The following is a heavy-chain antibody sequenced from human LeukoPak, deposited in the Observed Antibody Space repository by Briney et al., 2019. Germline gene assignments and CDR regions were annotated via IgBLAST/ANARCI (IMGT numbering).Heavy chain of an antibody. D-gene: IGHD1-14*01. CDR2: ISYDGSKK. Sequence: GGSLRLSCAGSEFTFSSYGMHWVRQAPGKGLEWVALISYDGSKKDYADSVKGRFTISRDNSKKTLYLQMNSLRPEDTAVYYCATPRGLNSNPYFDSWGQGPLFTVS. J-gene: IGHJ4*02. CDR1: EFTFSSYG. CDR3: ATPRGLNSNPYFDS. V-gene: IGHV3-30*03.